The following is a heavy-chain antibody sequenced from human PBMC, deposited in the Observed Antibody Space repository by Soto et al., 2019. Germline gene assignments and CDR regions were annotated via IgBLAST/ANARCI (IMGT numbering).Heavy chain of an antibody. D-gene: IGHD3-10*01. CDR2: ISYDGSNK. CDR1: GFTFSSYA. V-gene: IGHV3-30-3*01. Sequence: QVQLVESGGGVVQPGRSLRLSCAASGFTFSSYAMHWVRQAPGKGLEWVAVISYDGSNKYYADSVKGRFTISRDNSKNTLYLQMNSLRAEDTAVYYCARGGWFAELADYYGMDVWGQGTTVTVSS. CDR3: ARGGWFAELADYYGMDV. J-gene: IGHJ6*02.